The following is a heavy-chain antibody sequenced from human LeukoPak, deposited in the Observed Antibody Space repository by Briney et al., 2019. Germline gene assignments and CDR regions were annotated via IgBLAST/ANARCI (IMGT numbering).Heavy chain of an antibody. D-gene: IGHD2-15*01. V-gene: IGHV3-23*01. CDR1: GFTLNNYA. CDR3: ARRATPSPHFDY. J-gene: IGHJ4*02. CDR2: ISGSGAST. Sequence: GGSLRLSCAASGFTLNNYARSWVRQAPGKGLEWVSAISGSGASTYYADSVKGRFTISRDNSKNTLYLQMNSLRAEDTAVYYCARRATPSPHFDYWGQGTLVAVSS.